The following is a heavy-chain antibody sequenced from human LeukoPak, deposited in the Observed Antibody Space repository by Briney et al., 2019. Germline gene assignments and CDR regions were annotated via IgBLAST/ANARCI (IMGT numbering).Heavy chain of an antibody. CDR3: ARHEVPRSMYFWGGYLVDYYYYGMDV. Sequence: SETLSLTCTVSGGSISSYYWSWIRQPPGKGLEWIGYIYYSGSTNYNPSLKSRVTISVDTPKNQFSLKLSSVTAADTAVYYCARHEVPRSMYFWGGYLVDYYYYGMDVWGQGTTATVSS. CDR1: GGSISSYY. CDR2: IYYSGST. V-gene: IGHV4-59*08. J-gene: IGHJ6*02. D-gene: IGHD3-3*01.